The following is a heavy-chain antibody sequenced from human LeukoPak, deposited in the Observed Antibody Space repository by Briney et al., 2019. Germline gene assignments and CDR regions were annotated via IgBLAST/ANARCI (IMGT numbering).Heavy chain of an antibody. CDR2: TYYSGST. J-gene: IGHJ4*02. CDR1: GGSVSSGSYY. D-gene: IGHD6-19*01. Sequence: SETLSLTCTVSGGSVSSGSYYWSWIRQPPGKGLEWIGYTYYSGSTNYNPSLKSRVTISVDTSKNQFSLKLSSVTAADTAVYYCARGLARGWYSYWGQGTLVTVSS. V-gene: IGHV4-61*01. CDR3: ARGLARGWYSY.